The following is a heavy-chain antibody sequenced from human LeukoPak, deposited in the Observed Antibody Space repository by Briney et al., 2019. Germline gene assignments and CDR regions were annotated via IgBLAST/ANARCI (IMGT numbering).Heavy chain of an antibody. D-gene: IGHD3-16*02. Sequence: GGSLRLSCAASGFTFSSYAMSWVRQAPGKGLEWVSAISGSGGSTYYADSVKGRFTVSRDNSKNTLYLQMNSLRAEDTAVYYCAKDRIGRTYYDYVWGSYRPTYYFDYWGQGTLVTVSS. J-gene: IGHJ4*02. V-gene: IGHV3-23*01. CDR2: ISGSGGST. CDR3: AKDRIGRTYYDYVWGSYRPTYYFDY. CDR1: GFTFSSYA.